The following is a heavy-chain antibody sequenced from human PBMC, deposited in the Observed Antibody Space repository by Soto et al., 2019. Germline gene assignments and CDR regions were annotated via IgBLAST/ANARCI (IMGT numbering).Heavy chain of an antibody. V-gene: IGHV1-69*01. Sequence: QVQLVQSGAEVKKPGSSVKVSCKASGGTFSSYAISWVRQAPGQGLEWMGGIIPIFGTANYAQKFQGRVTITADESTSTAYMELSSLRSEDTAVYYWAREMTGYSSGWYSYDTYYFDYWGQGTLVTVSS. J-gene: IGHJ4*02. CDR3: AREMTGYSSGWYSYDTYYFDY. CDR2: IIPIFGTA. CDR1: GGTFSSYA. D-gene: IGHD6-19*01.